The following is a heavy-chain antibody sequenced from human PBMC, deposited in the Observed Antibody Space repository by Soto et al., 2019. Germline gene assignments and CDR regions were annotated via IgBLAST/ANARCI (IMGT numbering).Heavy chain of an antibody. J-gene: IGHJ6*02. CDR2: IIPIFGTA. D-gene: IGHD1-26*01. CDR1: GGTFSSYA. CDR3: AIPVGATPTRFYYYSGMDV. V-gene: IGHV1-69*06. Sequence: QVQLVQSGAEVKKPGSSVKVSCKASGGTFSSYAISWVRQAPGQGLEWMGGIIPIFGTANYAQKFQGRVTITADKSTSTAYMELSSLRSEDTAVYYCAIPVGATPTRFYYYSGMDVWGQGTTVTVSS.